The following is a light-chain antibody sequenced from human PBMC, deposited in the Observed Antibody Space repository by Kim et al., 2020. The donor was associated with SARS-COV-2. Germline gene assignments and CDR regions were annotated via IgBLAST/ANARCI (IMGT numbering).Light chain of an antibody. V-gene: IGKV3-15*01. Sequence: EIVMTQSPATLSVSPGERATLSCRASQSVSSDLAWYQQTPGQAPRLLIYGASTRATGIPATFSGSGSGTEFTLTISSLQSEDFAVYYCQQYNSWPRTFGQGTKVDIK. CDR2: GAS. CDR1: QSVSSD. CDR3: QQYNSWPRT. J-gene: IGKJ1*01.